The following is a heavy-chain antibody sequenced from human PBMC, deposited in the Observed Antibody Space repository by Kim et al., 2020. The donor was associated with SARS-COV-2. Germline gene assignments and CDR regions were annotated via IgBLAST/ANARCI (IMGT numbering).Heavy chain of an antibody. Sequence: ASVKVSCKASGYTFTSYGISWVRQAPGQGLEWMGWISAYNGNTNYAQKLQGRVTMTTDTSTSTAYMELRSLRSDDTAVYYCARVVPAAILLGLLDYWGQGTLVTVSS. CDR3: ARVVPAAILLGLLDY. CDR1: GYTFTSYG. J-gene: IGHJ4*02. CDR2: ISAYNGNT. V-gene: IGHV1-18*01. D-gene: IGHD2-2*01.